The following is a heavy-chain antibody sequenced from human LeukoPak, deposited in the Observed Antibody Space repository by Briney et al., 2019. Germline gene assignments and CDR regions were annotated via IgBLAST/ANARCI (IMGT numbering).Heavy chain of an antibody. J-gene: IGHJ3*02. D-gene: IGHD4-23*01. Sequence: GGSLRLSCAASGFTFSSYGMHWVRQAPGKGLEWVAFIRYDGSNKYYADSVKGRFTTSRDNSKNTLYLQMNSLRAEGTAAYYCAKEPVVTDAFDIWGQGTMVTVSS. CDR2: IRYDGSNK. CDR3: AKEPVVTDAFDI. CDR1: GFTFSSYG. V-gene: IGHV3-30*02.